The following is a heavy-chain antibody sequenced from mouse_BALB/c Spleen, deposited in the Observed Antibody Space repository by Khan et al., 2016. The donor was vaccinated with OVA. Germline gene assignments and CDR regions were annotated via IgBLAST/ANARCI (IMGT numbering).Heavy chain of an antibody. D-gene: IGHD2-14*01. CDR2: INPSNGYT. V-gene: IGHV1-4*01. Sequence: VQLQESGAELARPGASVRMSCKASGYTFTSYTIHWIKKRPGQGLEWIGYINPSNGYTNYNQKFKDKATLTTDKSSTTAYLQLSSLTSDDSAVYSCGRDGAYHRNDGWLAYWGQGTLVTVSA. J-gene: IGHJ3*01. CDR3: GRDGAYHRNDGWLAY. CDR1: GYTFTSYT.